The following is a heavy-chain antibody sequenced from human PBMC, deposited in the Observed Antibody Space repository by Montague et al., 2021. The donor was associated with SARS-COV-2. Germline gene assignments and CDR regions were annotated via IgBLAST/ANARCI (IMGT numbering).Heavy chain of an antibody. CDR2: IYYRRST. J-gene: IGHJ4*02. CDR1: GGSISSSNW. V-gene: IGHV4-4*02. Sequence: SETLSLTCAVSGGSISSSNWSCLLRQPPEKVLWFVGYIYYRRSTNYNPSLKSRVTISVDTSKNQFSLKLSSVTAADTAVYYCAREPDYGDYFDYWGQGNLVTVSS. D-gene: IGHD4-17*01. CDR3: AREPDYGDYFDY.